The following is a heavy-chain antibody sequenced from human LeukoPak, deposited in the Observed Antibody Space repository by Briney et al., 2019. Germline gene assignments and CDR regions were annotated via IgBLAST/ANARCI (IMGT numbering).Heavy chain of an antibody. J-gene: IGHJ4*02. CDR1: GFTFSSYS. CDR3: ARDAGNSSGWNDFDY. Sequence: PGGSLRLSCAASGFTFSSYSMDWVRHAPGKGLEWVSSITSSSSYIYYADSVKGRFTISRDNAKNSLYLQMNSLRAEDTAVYYCARDAGNSSGWNDFDYWGQGTLVTVSS. V-gene: IGHV3-21*01. D-gene: IGHD6-19*01. CDR2: ITSSSSYI.